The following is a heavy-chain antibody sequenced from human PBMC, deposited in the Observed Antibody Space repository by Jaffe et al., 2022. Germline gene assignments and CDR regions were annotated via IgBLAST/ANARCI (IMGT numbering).Heavy chain of an antibody. Sequence: QVQLQESGPGLVKPSQTLSLTCTVSGGSISSGSYYWSWIRQPAGKGLEWIGRIYTSGSTNYNPSLKSRVTISVDTSKNQFSLKLSSVTAADTAVYYCARVSRMAAIIKGDYYYYMDVWGKGTTVTVSS. V-gene: IGHV4-61*02. CDR1: GGSISSGSYY. J-gene: IGHJ6*03. CDR2: IYTSGST. D-gene: IGHD2-2*02. CDR3: ARVSRMAAIIKGDYYYYMDV.